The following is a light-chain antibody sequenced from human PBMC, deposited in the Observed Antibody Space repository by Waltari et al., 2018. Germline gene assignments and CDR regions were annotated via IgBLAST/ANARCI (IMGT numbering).Light chain of an antibody. J-gene: IGLJ2*01. CDR2: DVI. Sequence: QSALTQPRSVSGSPGQSVTISCTGTSSDIGGYNYVSWYQQRPGTAPQLMIYDVIVRPAGVPDRVSGSKAGNAASLTISVLQSEDEAHYHCCSYAGRYTFIFGGGTNLTVL. CDR1: SSDIGGYNY. V-gene: IGLV2-11*01. CDR3: CSYAGRYTFI.